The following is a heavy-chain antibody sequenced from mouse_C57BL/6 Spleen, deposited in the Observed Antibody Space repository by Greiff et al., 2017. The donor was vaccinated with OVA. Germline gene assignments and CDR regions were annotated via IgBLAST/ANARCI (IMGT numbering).Heavy chain of an antibody. J-gene: IGHJ1*03. CDR1: GYTFTSYW. CDR3: ARDYGSSYGYFDD. D-gene: IGHD1-1*01. CDR2: IDPSDSET. Sequence: QVQLQQPGAELVRPGSSVKLSCKASGYTFTSYWMHWVKQRPIQGLEWIGNIDPSDSETHYNQKFKDKATLTVDKSSSTAYMPLSSLTSEDSAVYYCARDYGSSYGYFDDWGTGTTVTVSS. V-gene: IGHV1-52*01.